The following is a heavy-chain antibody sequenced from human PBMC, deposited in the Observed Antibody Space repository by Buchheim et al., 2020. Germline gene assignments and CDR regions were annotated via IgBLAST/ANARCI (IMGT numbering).Heavy chain of an antibody. CDR2: ISGSGGST. Sequence: EVQLLESGGGLVQHGGSMRLSCAASGFTFSSYAMSWVRQAPGKGLEWVSAISGSGGSTYYADSVKGRFTISRDHSKNTLYLQMNILRAEDTSVYYCAKIGGYAPPKYGMDVWGQGTT. D-gene: IGHD5-12*01. CDR1: GFTFSSYA. J-gene: IGHJ6*02. CDR3: AKIGGYAPPKYGMDV. V-gene: IGHV3-23*01.